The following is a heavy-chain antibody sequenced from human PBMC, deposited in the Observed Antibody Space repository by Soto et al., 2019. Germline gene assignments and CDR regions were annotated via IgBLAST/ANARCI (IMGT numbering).Heavy chain of an antibody. CDR3: ARVDEVDATPYGMDV. V-gene: IGHV1-69*13. CDR1: GGTFSSYA. Sequence: ASVKVSCKASGGTFSSYAISWVRQAPGQGLEWMGGIIPIFGTANYAQKFKGRVTITADESTSTAYMELSSLRSEDTDVYYCARVDEVDATPYGMDVWGQGTPVTVS. CDR2: IIPIFGTA. J-gene: IGHJ6*02. D-gene: IGHD2-15*01.